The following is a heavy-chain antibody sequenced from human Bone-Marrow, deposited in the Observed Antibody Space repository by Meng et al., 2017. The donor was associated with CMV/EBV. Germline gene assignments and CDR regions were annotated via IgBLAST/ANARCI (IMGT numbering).Heavy chain of an antibody. CDR3: ARGRLGKNAIRKSQNWYFDL. D-gene: IGHD1-26*01. CDR1: GGSFSGYY. Sequence: SETLSLTCAVYGGSFSGYYWSWIRQPPGKGLEWIGEINHSGGTNYNPSLKSRVTISVDTSKNQFSLKLSSVTAADTAVYYCARGRLGKNAIRKSQNWYFDLWGRGNLVNVAS. J-gene: IGHJ2*01. V-gene: IGHV4-34*01. CDR2: INHSGGT.